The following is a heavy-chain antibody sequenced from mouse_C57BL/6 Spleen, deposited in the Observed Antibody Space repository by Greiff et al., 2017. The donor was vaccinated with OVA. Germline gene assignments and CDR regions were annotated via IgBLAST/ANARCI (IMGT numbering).Heavy chain of an antibody. CDR1: GFTFSDYG. V-gene: IGHV5-15*01. CDR2: ISNLAYSI. CDR3: ARHGNYEGYFDV. D-gene: IGHD2-1*01. J-gene: IGHJ1*03. Sequence: EVMLVEPGGGLVQPGGSLKLSCAASGFTFSDYGMAWVRQAPRQGPEWVAFISNLAYSIYYADNVTGRFTISRENAKNTLYLEMSSLRSEDTAMYDCARHGNYEGYFDVWGTGTPVTVSS.